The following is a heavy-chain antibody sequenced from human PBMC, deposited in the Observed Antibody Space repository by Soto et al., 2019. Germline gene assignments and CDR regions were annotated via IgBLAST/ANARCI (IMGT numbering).Heavy chain of an antibody. D-gene: IGHD5-18*01. V-gene: IGHV5-10-1*01. CDR2: IDPSDSQT. Sequence: GESLKISCKGSGYSFAGYWTTWVRQKPGKGLEWMGRIDPSDSQTYYSPSFRGHVTISATKSITTVFLQWSSLRASDTAMYYCARQIYGSDTGPNFQYYFDSWGQGTPVTVSS. CDR3: ARQIYGSDTGPNFQYYFDS. J-gene: IGHJ4*02. CDR1: GYSFAGYW.